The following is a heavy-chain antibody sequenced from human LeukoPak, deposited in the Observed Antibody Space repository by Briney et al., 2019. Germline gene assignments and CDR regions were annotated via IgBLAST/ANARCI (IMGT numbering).Heavy chain of an antibody. CDR1: GGSISSSSYY. J-gene: IGHJ4*02. Sequence: SQTLSLTCTVSGGSISSSSYYWSWIRQPAGKGLEWIGSIYYSGSTYYNPSLKSRVTISVDTSKNQFSLKLSSVTAADTAVYYCARLHDFWSGYFLDYWGQGTLVTVSS. CDR3: ARLHDFWSGYFLDY. D-gene: IGHD3-3*01. V-gene: IGHV4-39*01. CDR2: IYYSGST.